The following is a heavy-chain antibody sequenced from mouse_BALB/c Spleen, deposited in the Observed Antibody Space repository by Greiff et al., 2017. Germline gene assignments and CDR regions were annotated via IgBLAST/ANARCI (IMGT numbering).Heavy chain of an antibody. J-gene: IGHJ3*01. V-gene: IGHV1-9*01. CDR3: ARGGYYGRSIY. CDR1: GYTFSSYW. D-gene: IGHD1-1*01. CDR2: ILPGSGST. Sequence: LQESGAELMKPGASVKISCKATGYTFSSYWIEWVKQRPGHGLEWIGEILPGSGSTNYNEKFKGKATFTADTSSNTAYMQLSSLTSEDSAVYYCARGGYYGRSIYWGQGTLVTVSA.